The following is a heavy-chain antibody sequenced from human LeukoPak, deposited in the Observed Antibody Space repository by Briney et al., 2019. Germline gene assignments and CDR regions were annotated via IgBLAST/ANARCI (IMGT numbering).Heavy chain of an antibody. CDR2: ISSSSSTI. CDR1: GFTFSSYS. J-gene: IGHJ3*02. Sequence: GGSLRLSCAASGFTFSSYSMNWVRQAPGKGLEWVSYISSSSSTIYYADSVKGRFTISRDNAKNSLYLQMNSLRAEDTAVYYCAREGGSYSRDAFDIWGQGTMVTVSS. CDR3: AREGGSYSRDAFDI. D-gene: IGHD1-26*01. V-gene: IGHV3-48*01.